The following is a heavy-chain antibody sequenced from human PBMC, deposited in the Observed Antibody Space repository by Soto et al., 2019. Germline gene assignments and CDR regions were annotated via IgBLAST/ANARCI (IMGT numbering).Heavy chain of an antibody. Sequence: QVQLVESGGGVVQPGRSLRLSCAASGFTFSSYGMHWVRQAPGKGLEWVAVISYDGSNKYYADSVKGRFTISRDNSKNTLYLQMNSLRAEDTAVYYCAKGPDSGYDNYFDYWGQGTLVTVSS. J-gene: IGHJ4*02. CDR2: ISYDGSNK. V-gene: IGHV3-30*18. CDR1: GFTFSSYG. D-gene: IGHD5-12*01. CDR3: AKGPDSGYDNYFDY.